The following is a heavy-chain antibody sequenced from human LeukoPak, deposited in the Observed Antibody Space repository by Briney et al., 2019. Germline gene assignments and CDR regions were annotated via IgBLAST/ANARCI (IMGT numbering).Heavy chain of an antibody. D-gene: IGHD6-13*01. CDR2: ISSSGNTI. Sequence: PGGSLRLSCAASGFTFSSYDRNWVRQAPGKGLEWVSYISSSGNTIYYTDSVKGRFTISRDNAQNSLYLQMNSLRAEDTAVYYCARYSSSWHYYFDYWGLGTLVTVSS. CDR3: ARYSSSWHYYFDY. J-gene: IGHJ4*02. V-gene: IGHV3-48*03. CDR1: GFTFSSYD.